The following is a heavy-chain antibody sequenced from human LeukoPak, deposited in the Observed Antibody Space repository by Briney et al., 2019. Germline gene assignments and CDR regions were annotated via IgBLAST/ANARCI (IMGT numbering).Heavy chain of an antibody. Sequence: ASVKVSCKASGYSFSIYGISWVRQAPGQGLEWMGWISPYTGNTEYAQKLQGRVTMTTDTSASTVCMELRSLRSDDTAVYYCARVEYYDSSGYYYPWGQGTLVTVSS. CDR3: ARVEYYDSSGYYYP. CDR1: GYSFSIYG. J-gene: IGHJ5*02. D-gene: IGHD3-22*01. CDR2: ISPYTGNT. V-gene: IGHV1-18*01.